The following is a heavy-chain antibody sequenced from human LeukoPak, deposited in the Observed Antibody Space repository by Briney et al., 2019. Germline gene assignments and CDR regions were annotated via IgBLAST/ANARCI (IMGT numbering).Heavy chain of an antibody. CDR2: IIPILGIA. Sequence: SVKVSCKASGGTFSSYTICWVRQAPGQGLEWMGRIIPILGIANYAQKFQGRVTITADKSTSTAYMELSSLRSEDTAAYYCAIRYGSGRSYFDYWGQGTLVTVSS. CDR3: AIRYGSGRSYFDY. J-gene: IGHJ4*02. D-gene: IGHD3-10*01. CDR1: GGTFSSYT. V-gene: IGHV1-69*02.